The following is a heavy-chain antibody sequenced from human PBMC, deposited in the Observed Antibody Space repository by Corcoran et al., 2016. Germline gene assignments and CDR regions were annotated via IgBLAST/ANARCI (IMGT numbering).Heavy chain of an antibody. CDR2: IKSKTDGGTT. CDR1: GVTFIDAW. CDR3: TTHTYGSGSYYLVEFDY. Sequence: EVQLVEAGGGLVKPWGSLRLSCAGSGVTFIDAWMDWVRESRGKGLGWVGRIKSKTDGGTTDYAAPVKGRFTISSDDSKNTLYLQMNRLKTEDTAVYYCTTHTYGSGSYYLVEFDYWGQGTLVTVSS. V-gene: IGHV3-15*07. D-gene: IGHD3-10*01. J-gene: IGHJ4*02.